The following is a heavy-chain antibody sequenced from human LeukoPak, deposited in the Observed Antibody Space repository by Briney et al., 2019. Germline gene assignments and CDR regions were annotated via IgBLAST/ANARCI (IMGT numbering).Heavy chain of an antibody. V-gene: IGHV1-2*02. CDR3: ARSWGVVVAATNNWFDP. J-gene: IGHJ5*02. Sequence: PGASVKVSCKASGYTFTGYYMHWVRQAPGQGLEWMGWINPNSGGTNYAQKFQGRATMTRDTSISTAYMELSRLRSDDTAVYYCARSWGVVVAATNNWFDPWGQGTLVTVSP. D-gene: IGHD2-15*01. CDR2: INPNSGGT. CDR1: GYTFTGYY.